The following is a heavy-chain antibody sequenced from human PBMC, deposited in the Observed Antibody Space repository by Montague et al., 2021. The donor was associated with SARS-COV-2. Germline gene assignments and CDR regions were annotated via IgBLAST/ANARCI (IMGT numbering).Heavy chain of an antibody. CDR1: EYSLSEFS. Sequence: SVRVSCKVSEYSLSEFSLQMRWVRQAPGKGLEWMGDFDSEHGETTYAQKFQGRVTMTEDRSTDTVYMELSGLRSDDTAVYYCATLGLEVITYAFAIWGQGTMVSVSS. V-gene: IGHV1-24*01. J-gene: IGHJ3*02. CDR2: FDSEHGET. D-gene: IGHD3-22*01. CDR3: ATLGLEVITYAFAI.